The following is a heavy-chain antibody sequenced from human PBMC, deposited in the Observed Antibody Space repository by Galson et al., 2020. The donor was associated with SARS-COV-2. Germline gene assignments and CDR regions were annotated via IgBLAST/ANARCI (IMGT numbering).Heavy chain of an antibody. CDR1: GFTFSSYG. D-gene: IGHD5-12*01. CDR3: AKDRGYSGYDPNEYYFDY. Sequence: GGSLRLSCAASGFTFSSYGMHWVRQAPGKGLEWVAVICYYGSNKYYADSVKVRFTISRDNSKNTLYLQMNSLRAEDTAVYYCAKDRGYSGYDPNEYYFDYWGQGTLVTVSS. CDR2: ICYYGSNK. J-gene: IGHJ4*02. V-gene: IGHV3-33*06.